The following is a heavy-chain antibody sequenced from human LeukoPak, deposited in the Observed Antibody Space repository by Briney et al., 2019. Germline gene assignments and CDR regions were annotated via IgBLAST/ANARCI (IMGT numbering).Heavy chain of an antibody. CDR3: AREGPAIAAASVEQWLLGMDV. Sequence: ASVKVSCKASGYTFTSYGISWVRQAPGQGLEWMGWISAYNGNTNYAQKLQGRVTMTTDTSTSTAYMELRSLRSDDTAVYYCAREGPAIAAASVEQWLLGMDVWGQGTTVTVSS. V-gene: IGHV1-18*01. CDR2: ISAYNGNT. J-gene: IGHJ6*02. CDR1: GYTFTSYG. D-gene: IGHD6-13*01.